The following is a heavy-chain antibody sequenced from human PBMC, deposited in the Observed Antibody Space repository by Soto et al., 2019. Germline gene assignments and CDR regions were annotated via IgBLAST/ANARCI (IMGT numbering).Heavy chain of an antibody. D-gene: IGHD3-16*01. CDR3: TTAPGEGSLQFDY. CDR1: GFTFSNAW. Sequence: GGSLRLSCAASGFTFSNAWMSWVRQAPGKGPEWVGRIKSKTDGGTTDYAAPVKGRFTISRDDSKNTLYLQMNSLKTEDTAVYYCTTAPGEGSLQFDYWGQGTLVTVSS. CDR2: IKSKTDGGTT. J-gene: IGHJ4*02. V-gene: IGHV3-15*01.